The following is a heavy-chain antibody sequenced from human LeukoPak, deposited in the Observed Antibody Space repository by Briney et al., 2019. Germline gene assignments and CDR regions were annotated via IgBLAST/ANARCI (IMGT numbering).Heavy chain of an antibody. CDR1: GGTFSSYA. CDR2: ISAYNGNT. J-gene: IGHJ4*02. D-gene: IGHD2-2*01. CDR3: ASLYCSSTSCSGGFDY. Sequence: ASVKVSCKASGGTFSSYAISWVRQAPGQGLEWMGWISAYNGNTNYAQKFQGTVTMTTDTSTSTAYMELRSLRSDDTAVYYCASLYCSSTSCSGGFDYWGQGTLVTVSS. V-gene: IGHV1-18*01.